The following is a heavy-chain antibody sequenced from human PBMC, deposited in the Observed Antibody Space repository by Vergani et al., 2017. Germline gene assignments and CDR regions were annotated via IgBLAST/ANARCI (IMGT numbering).Heavy chain of an antibody. V-gene: IGHV4-61*02. D-gene: IGHD3-9*01. CDR1: GVSMQSGSFY. J-gene: IGHJ3*02. Sequence: QVQLHESGPGLVKPSETLSLICSVSGVSMQSGSFYWTWIRQTAERRLEWMGRVYPSGTTNYNPSLNGRVTIFVDKSKNLLSLRLNSVTAADTAVYYCARRDYDILTGYWDAFDIWGQGTMVTVSS. CDR2: VYPSGTT. CDR3: ARRDYDILTGYWDAFDI.